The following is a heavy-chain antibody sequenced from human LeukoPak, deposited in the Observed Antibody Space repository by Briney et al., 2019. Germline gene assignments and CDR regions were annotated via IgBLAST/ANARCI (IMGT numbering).Heavy chain of an antibody. V-gene: IGHV3-74*01. J-gene: IGHJ4*02. CDR2: IHREGTTT. D-gene: IGHD3-9*01. Sequence: GGSLTLSCAASGFTFSAYWMHWVRQVPGKGLVWVSRIHREGTTTIYADSVKGRFTISRDNGKNTLYLHMNSLRADDTAVNYCARDSDWLLFDYWGQGTLVTVSS. CDR1: GFTFSAYW. CDR3: ARDSDWLLFDY.